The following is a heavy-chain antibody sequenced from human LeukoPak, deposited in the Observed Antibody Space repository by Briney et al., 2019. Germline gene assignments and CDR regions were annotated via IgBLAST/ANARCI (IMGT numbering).Heavy chain of an antibody. D-gene: IGHD5-18*01. CDR1: GFTFSNAW. CDR3: TTVGGYSYGWGYFDY. CDR2: IKSKTDGGTT. Sequence: SGGSLRLSCAASGFTFSNAWMSWVRQAPGKGLEWVGRIKSKTDGGTTDYAAPVKGRFTISRDDSKNTLYLQMNSLKTEDTAVYYCTTVGGYSYGWGYFDYWGQGTLVTVSS. V-gene: IGHV3-15*01. J-gene: IGHJ4*02.